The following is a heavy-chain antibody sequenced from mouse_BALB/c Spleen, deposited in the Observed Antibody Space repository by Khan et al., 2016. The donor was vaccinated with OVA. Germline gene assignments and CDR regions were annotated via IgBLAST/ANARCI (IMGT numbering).Heavy chain of an antibody. CDR1: GFTFSSYG. CDR3: SRSINTTKGDYYAMDY. V-gene: IGHV5-6*01. J-gene: IGHJ4*01. Sequence: EVQLVESGGDLVKPGGSLKLSCAASGFTFSSYGMSWVRQTPDKRLEWVATISSGGHYTYFPDSVRGRFTISRDTAKNTLSLQMSSLKSEDKAMYFFSRSINTTKGDYYAMDYWGQGTSVTVSS. D-gene: IGHD1-1*01. CDR2: ISSGGHYT.